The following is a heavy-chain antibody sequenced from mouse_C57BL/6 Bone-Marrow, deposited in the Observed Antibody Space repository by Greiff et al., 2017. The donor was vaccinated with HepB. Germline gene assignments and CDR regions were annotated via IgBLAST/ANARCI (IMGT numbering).Heavy chain of an antibody. CDR2: IHPNSGST. V-gene: IGHV1-64*01. CDR3: ARKDDGYWFAY. Sequence: QVQLQQPGAELVKPGASVKLSCKASGYTFTSYWMHWVKQRPGQGLEWIGMIHPNSGSTNYNEKFKSKATLTVDKSSSTAYMQLSSLTSEDSAVYYCARKDDGYWFAYWGQGTLVTVSA. D-gene: IGHD2-3*01. CDR1: GYTFTSYW. J-gene: IGHJ3*01.